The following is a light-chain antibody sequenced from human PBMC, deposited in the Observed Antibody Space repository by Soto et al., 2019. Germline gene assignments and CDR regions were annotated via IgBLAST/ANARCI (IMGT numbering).Light chain of an antibody. CDR2: GAS. Sequence: EIVFTHSPFTLSLSPVERATLSFMASQSVSSSYLAWYQQKPGQAPRLLIYGASGRATGIPDRFSGSGSGTGFTLSISRLEPEDFAVYYCQQYDSSPWTFGQGTKVDI. J-gene: IGKJ1*01. CDR3: QQYDSSPWT. V-gene: IGKV3-20*01. CDR1: QSVSSSY.